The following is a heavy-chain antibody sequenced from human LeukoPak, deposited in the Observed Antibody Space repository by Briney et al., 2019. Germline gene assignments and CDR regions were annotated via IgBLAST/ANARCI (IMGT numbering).Heavy chain of an antibody. CDR3: ARVRDCSGGSCYWYFDY. V-gene: IGHV3-21*01. CDR2: ISSSSSYI. CDR1: GFTFSSYS. Sequence: GGSLRLSCAASGFTFSSYSMNWVRQAPGKGLEWVSSISSSSSYIYYADSVKGRFTISRDNAKNSLYLQMNSLRAEDTAVYYCARVRDCSGGSCYWYFDYWGQGTLVTVSS. D-gene: IGHD2-15*01. J-gene: IGHJ4*02.